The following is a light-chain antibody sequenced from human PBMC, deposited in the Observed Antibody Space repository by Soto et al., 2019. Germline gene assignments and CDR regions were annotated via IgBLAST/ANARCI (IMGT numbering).Light chain of an antibody. CDR1: QSVSDSS. Sequence: IVLTQSPGTLSLSPGERATLSCRASQSVSDSSLAWYHQKPGQAPRLLIYGASRRATGIPDTFSGSGSGTDFTLTISRLEPEDFAVYYCQLYGDSPMYTFGQGTKLEIK. CDR2: GAS. V-gene: IGKV3-20*01. J-gene: IGKJ2*01. CDR3: QLYGDSPMYT.